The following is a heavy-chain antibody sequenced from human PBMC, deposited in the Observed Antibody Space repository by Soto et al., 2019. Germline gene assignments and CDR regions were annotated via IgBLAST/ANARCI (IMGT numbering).Heavy chain of an antibody. D-gene: IGHD3-3*01. CDR1: GFTFSSYS. CDR3: AREVTIFGVGPNYYYYYMDV. V-gene: IGHV3-21*01. Sequence: GGSLRLSCAASGFTFSSYSMNWVRQAPGKGLEWVSSISSSSSYIYYADSVKGRFTISRDNAKNSLYLQMNSLRAEDTAVYYCAREVTIFGVGPNYYYYYMDVWGKGTTVTVSS. J-gene: IGHJ6*03. CDR2: ISSSSSYI.